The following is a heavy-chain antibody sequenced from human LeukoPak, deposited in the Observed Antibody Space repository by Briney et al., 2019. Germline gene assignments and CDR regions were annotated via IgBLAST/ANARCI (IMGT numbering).Heavy chain of an antibody. CDR1: GFTFSSYS. CDR2: ISGSSRAI. V-gene: IGHV3-48*01. CDR3: AREPQEGFDY. Sequence: GGSLRLSCAASGFTFSSYSMNWVRQAPGKGLEWISYISGSSRAIYYADSVEGRFTISRDNAKNSLYLQMNNLRAEDTAVYYCAREPQEGFDYWGQGTLVTISS. J-gene: IGHJ4*02.